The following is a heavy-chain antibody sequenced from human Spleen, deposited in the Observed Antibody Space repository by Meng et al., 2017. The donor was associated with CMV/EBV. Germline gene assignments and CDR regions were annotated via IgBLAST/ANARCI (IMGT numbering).Heavy chain of an antibody. CDR1: GFTFSTYA. CDR3: AKLGVRWETNDY. V-gene: IGHV3-23*03. Sequence: GESLKISCAASGFTFSTYAMSWVRQAPGKGLEWVSVIYNGVATTYYTDSVKGRFTISRDDSKNTLYLQMNSLRAEDTAVYYCAKLGVRWETNDYWGQGMLVTVSS. D-gene: IGHD1-26*01. CDR2: IYNGVATT. J-gene: IGHJ4*02.